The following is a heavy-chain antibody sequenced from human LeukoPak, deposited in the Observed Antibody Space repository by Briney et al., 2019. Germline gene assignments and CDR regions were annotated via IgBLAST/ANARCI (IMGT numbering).Heavy chain of an antibody. V-gene: IGHV4-59*08. Sequence: PSETLSLTCTVSGGSISSYYWSWIRQPPGKGLEWIGYIYYSGSTNYNPSLKSRVTIPVDTSKNQFSLKLSSVTAADTAVYYCARHWYYYDSSGYSDAFDIWGQGTMVTVSS. CDR3: ARHWYYYDSSGYSDAFDI. CDR1: GGSISSYY. D-gene: IGHD3-22*01. J-gene: IGHJ3*02. CDR2: IYYSGST.